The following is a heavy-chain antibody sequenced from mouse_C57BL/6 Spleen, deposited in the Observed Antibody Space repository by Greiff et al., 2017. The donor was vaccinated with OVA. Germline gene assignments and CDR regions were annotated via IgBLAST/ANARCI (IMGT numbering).Heavy chain of an antibody. V-gene: IGHV1-82*01. CDR3: GKGGGYYAYAMDY. J-gene: IGHJ4*01. D-gene: IGHD2-3*01. CDR2: IYPGDGDT. Sequence: QVQLKESGPELVKPGASVKISCKASGYAFSSSWMNWVKQRPGKGLEWIGRIYPGDGDTNYNGKVKGKATLTADKSSSTAYMQLSSLTSEDSAVYFCGKGGGYYAYAMDYWGQGTSVTVSS. CDR1: GYAFSSSW.